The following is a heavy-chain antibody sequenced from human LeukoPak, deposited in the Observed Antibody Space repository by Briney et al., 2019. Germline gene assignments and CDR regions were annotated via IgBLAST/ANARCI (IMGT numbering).Heavy chain of an antibody. Sequence: SETLSLTCTVSGGSFSTYYWSWIRQAPGKGLEWIGYIYYSGSTDYNTSLESRAIISLDTSKNQFSLNLRSVTAADTAVYYCARAVITFGAAVAKGFDCWGQGTLVTVSS. CDR1: GGSFSTYY. V-gene: IGHV4-59*01. CDR2: IYYSGST. J-gene: IGHJ4*02. D-gene: IGHD3-16*01. CDR3: ARAVITFGAAVAKGFDC.